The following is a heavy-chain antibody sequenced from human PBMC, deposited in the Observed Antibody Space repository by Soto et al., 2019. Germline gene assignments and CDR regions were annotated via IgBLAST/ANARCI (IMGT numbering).Heavy chain of an antibody. D-gene: IGHD1-1*01. CDR1: GGSFSGYY. J-gene: IGHJ4*02. CDR3: ARFTTGTTSLSFDY. V-gene: IGHV4-34*01. Sequence: SETLSLTCAVYGGSFSGYYWSWIRQPPGKGLEWIGEINYSGSTNYNPSLKSRVTISVDTSKNQFSLKLSSVTAADTAVYYCARFTTGTTSLSFDYWGQGTLVTVSS. CDR2: INYSGST.